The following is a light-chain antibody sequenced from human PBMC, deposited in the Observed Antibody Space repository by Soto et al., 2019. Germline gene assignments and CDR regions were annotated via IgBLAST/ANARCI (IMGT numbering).Light chain of an antibody. CDR1: QSVSSSF. CDR3: QQYDSSPWT. J-gene: IGKJ1*01. CDR2: GAS. V-gene: IGKV3-20*01. Sequence: EIVLTQSPGTLSLSPGERATLSCRASQSVSSSFLAWYQQKPGQAPRLLIYGASSRATAIPDRFSGSGSGTDFTLTISRLEPEDCAVSYCQQYDSSPWTFGQGTKVEIK.